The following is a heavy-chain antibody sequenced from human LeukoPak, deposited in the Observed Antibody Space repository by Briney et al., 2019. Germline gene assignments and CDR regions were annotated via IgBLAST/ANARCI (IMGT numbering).Heavy chain of an antibody. CDR1: GFTFTTYW. CDR3: ARGYVGATPY. J-gene: IGHJ4*02. D-gene: IGHD1-26*01. V-gene: IGHV3-7*01. CDR2: IKQDGSEK. Sequence: GGSLRLSCAASGFTFTTYWMGWVRQAPGKGLEWVANIKQDGSEKYYVDSVKGRFTISRDNAKNSLYLQMNSLRAEDTAVYYCARGYVGATPYWGQGTLVTVSS.